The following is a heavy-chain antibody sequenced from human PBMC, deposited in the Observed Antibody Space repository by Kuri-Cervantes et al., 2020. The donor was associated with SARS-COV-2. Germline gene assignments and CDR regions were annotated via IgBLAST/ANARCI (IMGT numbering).Heavy chain of an antibody. J-gene: IGHJ3*02. V-gene: IGHV1-69*10. CDR2: IIPILGLA. CDR3: ARDYYDSSGYYTDAFDI. Sequence: SVKVSCKASGGPFSSYAISWVRQAPRQGLDWMGGIIPILGLANYAQKFQGGVTITADKSTSTAYMELSSLRSEDTAVYYCARDYYDSSGYYTDAFDIGEHGTMVT. D-gene: IGHD3-22*01. CDR1: GGPFSSYA.